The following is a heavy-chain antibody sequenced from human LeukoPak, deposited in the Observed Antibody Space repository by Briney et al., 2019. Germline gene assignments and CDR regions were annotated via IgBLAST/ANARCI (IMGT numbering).Heavy chain of an antibody. CDR3: ARDRWYYDSSVAHYYYYGMDV. D-gene: IGHD3-22*01. CDR2: IKQDGSEK. J-gene: IGHJ6*02. Sequence: PGGSLRLSCAASGFSFSSYWMTWVRQAPGKGLEWVVNIKQDGSEKYYVDSMRGRFTISRDNAESSLYLQMNSLRAEDTAVYYCARDRWYYDSSVAHYYYYGMDVWGQGTTVTVSS. CDR1: GFSFSSYW. V-gene: IGHV3-7*01.